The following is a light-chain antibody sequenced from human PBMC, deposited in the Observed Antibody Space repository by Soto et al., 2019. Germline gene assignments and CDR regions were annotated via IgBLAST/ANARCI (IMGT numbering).Light chain of an antibody. V-gene: IGKV2-40*01. CDR3: LQRTQSPYT. CDR2: TLS. Sequence: DIVLTQTPLFLPVTPGEPASISCRSSQSLLDSNDGNTYLDWYLQKPGQSPQLLIYTLSSLASAVPDRFSGSGSGTDFTLKISRVEAEDVGVYLCLQRTQSPYTFGPGTKL. J-gene: IGKJ2*01. CDR1: QSLLDSNDGNTY.